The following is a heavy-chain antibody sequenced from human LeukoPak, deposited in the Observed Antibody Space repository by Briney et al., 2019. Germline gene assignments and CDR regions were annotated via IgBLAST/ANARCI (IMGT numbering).Heavy chain of an antibody. V-gene: IGHV1-18*01. D-gene: IGHD3-3*02. J-gene: IGHJ6*03. CDR1: GYTFTSYG. Sequence: ASVKVSCKASGYTFTSYGISWVRQAPGQGLEWMGRISAYNGNTNYAQKLQGRVTMTTDTSTSTAYMELRSLRSDDTAVYYCARTISYYYYMDVWGKGTTVTVSS. CDR3: ARTISYYYYMDV. CDR2: ISAYNGNT.